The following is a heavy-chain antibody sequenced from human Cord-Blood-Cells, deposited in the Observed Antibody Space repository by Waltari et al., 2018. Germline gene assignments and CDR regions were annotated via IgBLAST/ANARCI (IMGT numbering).Heavy chain of an antibody. CDR2: KKQDGSEK. J-gene: IGHJ4*02. CDR3: ARSSGGTLDY. Sequence: EVQLVESGGGLVQPGGSLRLSCAASGFTFSSYWMSWVRQAQGKGLGWGANKKQDGSEKSYVDSVRGRFTISRDNAKNSLYLQMNSLRAEDTAVYYCARSSGGTLDYWGQGTLVTVSS. V-gene: IGHV3-7*01. D-gene: IGHD2-15*01. CDR1: GFTFSSYW.